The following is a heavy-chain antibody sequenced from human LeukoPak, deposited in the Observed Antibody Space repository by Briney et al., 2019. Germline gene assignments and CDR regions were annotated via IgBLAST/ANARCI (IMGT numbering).Heavy chain of an antibody. V-gene: IGHV3-30*01. J-gene: IGHJ4*02. CDR2: ISYDGSNK. D-gene: IGHD2-21*02. CDR1: GFTFSSYA. CDR3: ARASLRLVVTAVDY. Sequence: PGGSLRLSCAASGFTFSSYAMHWVRQAPGKGLEWVAVISYDGSNKYYADTVKGRFIISRDNSKNTLYLQMNSLRAENTAVYYCARASLRLVVTAVDYWGQGTLVTVSS.